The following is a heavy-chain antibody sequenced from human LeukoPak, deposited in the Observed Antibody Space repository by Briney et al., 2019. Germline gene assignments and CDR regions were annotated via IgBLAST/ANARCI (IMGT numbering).Heavy chain of an antibody. J-gene: IGHJ3*02. V-gene: IGHV1-69*13. CDR2: IIPILGTA. CDR3: ARGYCSSTSCYSTAFDI. CDR1: GGTFSSYA. D-gene: IGHD2-2*02. Sequence: ASVKVSCKASGGTFSSYAVSWVRQAPGQGLEWMGGIIPILGTANYAQKFQGRVTITADESTSTAYMELSSLRSEDTAVYYCARGYCSSTSCYSTAFDIWGQGTMVTVSS.